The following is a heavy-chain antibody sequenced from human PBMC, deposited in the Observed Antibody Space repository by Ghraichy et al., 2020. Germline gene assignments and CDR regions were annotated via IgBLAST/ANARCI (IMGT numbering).Heavy chain of an antibody. D-gene: IGHD4-11*01. CDR1: GFTFTFYS. Sequence: LSLTCAASGFTFTFYSMTWVRQAPGKGLEWLSYISGSGSTISYADSVKGRFTISRDNAKNSLFLQMNSLRDEDTAVYYCARDELLKTTVTTGGNGMDVWGQGTTVTVSS. CDR3: ARDELLKTTVTTGGNGMDV. CDR2: ISGSGSTI. J-gene: IGHJ6*02. V-gene: IGHV3-48*02.